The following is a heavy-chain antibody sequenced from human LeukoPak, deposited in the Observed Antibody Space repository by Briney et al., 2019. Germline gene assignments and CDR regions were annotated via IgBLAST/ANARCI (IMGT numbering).Heavy chain of an antibody. CDR2: ISSSGSTI. Sequence: GGSLRLSCAASGFTFSDYYMSWIRQAPGKGLEWVSYISSSGSTIYYTDSVKGRFTISRDNSKNTLYLQMGSLRAEDMAVYYCARAVQWLVLGMAFDIWGQGTMVTVSS. D-gene: IGHD6-19*01. CDR3: ARAVQWLVLGMAFDI. J-gene: IGHJ3*02. CDR1: GFTFSDYY. V-gene: IGHV3-11*04.